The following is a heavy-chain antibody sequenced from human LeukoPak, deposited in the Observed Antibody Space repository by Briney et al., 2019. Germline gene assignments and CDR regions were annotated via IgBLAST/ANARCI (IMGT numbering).Heavy chain of an antibody. J-gene: IGHJ3*01. Sequence: GASVKVSCKASGYTFTGYYMHWVRQAPGQGLEWMGWINPNSGGTNYAQKFQGRVTMTRDTSISTAYMELSRLRSDDTAVYYCARARGPDFWSGYAYDYWGQGTMVTVSS. V-gene: IGHV1-2*02. CDR2: INPNSGGT. D-gene: IGHD3-3*01. CDR3: ARARGPDFWSGYAYDY. CDR1: GYTFTGYY.